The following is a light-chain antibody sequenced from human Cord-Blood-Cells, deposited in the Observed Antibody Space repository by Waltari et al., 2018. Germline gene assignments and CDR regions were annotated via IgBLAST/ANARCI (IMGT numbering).Light chain of an antibody. CDR2: AAS. Sequence: EIQMTQSPSSPSATVGDRFTLTCRASQSISSSFNWYPQKPGKAPKPLIYAASSLQSGVPSRFSGSGSGTDFTLTMSSLQPEEFATYYCQQSYSTPPWTFGQGTKVESK. V-gene: IGKV1-39*01. CDR3: QQSYSTPPWT. J-gene: IGKJ1*01. CDR1: QSISSS.